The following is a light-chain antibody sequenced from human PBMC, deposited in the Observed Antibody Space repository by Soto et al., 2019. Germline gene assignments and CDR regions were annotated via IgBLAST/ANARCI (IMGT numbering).Light chain of an antibody. J-gene: IGLJ1*01. V-gene: IGLV2-11*01. CDR2: DVT. CDR3: CSYAGSYSYV. Sequence: QSALTQPRSVSGSPGQSVAISCTGTSSDVGGYNYVSWYQQHPGKAPKLIIYDVTKRPSGVPDRFSGSSSDNTASLTISGLQAEDEADYFCCSYAGSYSYVFGTGTKVTVL. CDR1: SSDVGGYNY.